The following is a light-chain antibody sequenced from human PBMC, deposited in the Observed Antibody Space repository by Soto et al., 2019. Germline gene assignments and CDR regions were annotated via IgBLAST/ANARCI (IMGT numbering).Light chain of an antibody. CDR3: QQYGSSPPVT. Sequence: EIVLTQSPGTLSLSPGERATLSCRPSQSVSSSYLAWYQQKPGQAPRLLIYGASSRATGIPDRFSGSGSGTDFTLTISRLEPEDFAVYYCQQYGSSPPVTFGPGTKVDIK. CDR2: GAS. CDR1: QSVSSSY. V-gene: IGKV3-20*01. J-gene: IGKJ3*01.